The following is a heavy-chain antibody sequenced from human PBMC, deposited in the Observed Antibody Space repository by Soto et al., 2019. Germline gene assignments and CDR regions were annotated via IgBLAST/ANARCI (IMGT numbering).Heavy chain of an antibody. CDR3: ARKAGGGNYYILDF. CDR2: IIPILTTA. V-gene: IGHV1-69*01. D-gene: IGHD2-15*01. Sequence: QVQVVQSGAEVKKPGSSVKVSCKVSVDSFSSYAISWVRQAPGQGLEWMGGIIPILTTANYAQKFQDRVTITADESTSTAYMEVSSLTSEDTAVYYCARKAGGGNYYILDFWGQGTLVTVSS. CDR1: VDSFSSYA. J-gene: IGHJ4*02.